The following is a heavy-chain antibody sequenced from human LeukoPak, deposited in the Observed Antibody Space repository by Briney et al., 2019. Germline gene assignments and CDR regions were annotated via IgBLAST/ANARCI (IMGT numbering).Heavy chain of an antibody. J-gene: IGHJ4*02. CDR1: GYTFTGYY. Sequence: ASVKVSCKASGYTFTGYYMHWVRQAPGQGLEWMGWINPNSGGTNYAQKFQGRVTVTRDTSISTAYMELSRLRSDDTAVYYCAFTPWGYCSGGSCPVFDYWGQGTLVTVSS. CDR2: INPNSGGT. CDR3: AFTPWGYCSGGSCPVFDY. D-gene: IGHD2-15*01. V-gene: IGHV1-2*02.